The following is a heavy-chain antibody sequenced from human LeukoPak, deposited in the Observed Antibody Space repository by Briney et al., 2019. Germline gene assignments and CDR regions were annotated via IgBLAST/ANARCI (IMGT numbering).Heavy chain of an antibody. Sequence: GGSLRLSCAVSGFTVSSNYMSWVRQAPGKGLEWVSVIYSGGSTYYADSVKGRFTISRDNSKNTLYLQMNSLRAEDTAVYYCAKLIAVAGTDDYWGQGTLVTVSS. D-gene: IGHD6-19*01. J-gene: IGHJ4*02. CDR1: GFTVSSNY. CDR2: IYSGGST. CDR3: AKLIAVAGTDDY. V-gene: IGHV3-53*01.